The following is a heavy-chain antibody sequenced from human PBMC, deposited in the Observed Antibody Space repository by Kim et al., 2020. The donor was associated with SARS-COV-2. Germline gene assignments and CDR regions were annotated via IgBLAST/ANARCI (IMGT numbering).Heavy chain of an antibody. CDR1: GFTFGDYA. Sequence: GGSLRLSCAASGFTFGDYAMHWVRQFPGKSLEWVAGISGNSRIREYATSVRGRFTISRDNAKDSLYLQMDSLTLEDTALYFFSKDLTWWDYGDYVGSLDAWGQGSLVTVAS. CDR2: ISGNSRIR. J-gene: IGHJ5*02. V-gene: IGHV3-9*01. D-gene: IGHD4-17*01. CDR3: SKDLTWWDYGDYVGSLDA.